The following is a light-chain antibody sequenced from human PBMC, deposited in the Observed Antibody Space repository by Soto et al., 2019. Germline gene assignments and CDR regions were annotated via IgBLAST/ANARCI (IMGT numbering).Light chain of an antibody. CDR1: SSNIGAGYD. V-gene: IGLV1-40*01. J-gene: IGLJ3*02. CDR3: QSYDSSLSGWV. CDR2: GNS. Sequence: QSVLTQPPSVSGAPGQRVTISCTGSSSNIGAGYDVHWYQQLPGTDPKLLIYGNSNRPSGVPDRFSGSKSGTSASLAITGLQAEDEADYSCQSYDSSLSGWVFGGGTKVTVL.